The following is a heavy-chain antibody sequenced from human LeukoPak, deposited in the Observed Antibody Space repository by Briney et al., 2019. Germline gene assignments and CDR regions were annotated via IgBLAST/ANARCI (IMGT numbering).Heavy chain of an antibody. J-gene: IGHJ5*02. CDR2: IYYSGST. V-gene: IGHV4-39*01. Sequence: SETLSLTCTVSGGSISSSSYYWGWIRQPPGKGLEWIGSIYYSGSTYYNPSLKSRVTISVDTSKNQFSLKLSSVTAADTAVYYCARHKTFQHDTYNWFDPWGQGTLVTVSS. D-gene: IGHD2/OR15-2a*01. CDR3: ARHKTFQHDTYNWFDP. CDR1: GGSISSSSYY.